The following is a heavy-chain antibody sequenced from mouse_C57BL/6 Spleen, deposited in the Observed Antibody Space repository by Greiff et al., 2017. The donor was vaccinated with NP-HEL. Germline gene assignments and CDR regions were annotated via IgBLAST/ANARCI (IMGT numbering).Heavy chain of an antibody. J-gene: IGHJ1*03. V-gene: IGHV1-50*01. CDR3: ARRNSSDYYGSSPWYFDV. Sequence: VKLVESGAELVKPGASVKLSCKASGYTFTSYWMQWVKQRPGQGLEWIGEIDPSDSYTNYNQKFKGKATLTVDTSSSTAYMQLSSLTSEDSAVYYCARRNSSDYYGSSPWYFDVWGTGTTVTVSS. D-gene: IGHD1-1*01. CDR1: GYTFTSYW. CDR2: IDPSDSYT.